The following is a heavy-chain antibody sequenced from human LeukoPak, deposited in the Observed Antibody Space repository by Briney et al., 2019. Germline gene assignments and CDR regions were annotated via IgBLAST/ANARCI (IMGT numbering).Heavy chain of an antibody. Sequence: PGGSLRLSCAASGFTFSSYWMSWVRQAPGRGLEWVANIKQDGSEKYYVDSVKGRFTISRDNAKNSLYLQMNSLRAEDTAVYYCARDGISGSYSIDYWGQGTLVTVSS. J-gene: IGHJ4*02. CDR1: GFTFSSYW. CDR3: ARDGISGSYSIDY. V-gene: IGHV3-7*01. CDR2: IKQDGSEK. D-gene: IGHD1-26*01.